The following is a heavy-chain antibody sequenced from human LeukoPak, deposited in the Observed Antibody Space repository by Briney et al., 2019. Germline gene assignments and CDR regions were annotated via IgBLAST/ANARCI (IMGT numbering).Heavy chain of an antibody. CDR2: IIPIFGTT. V-gene: IGHV1-69*13. CDR3: AREHTAAPGTGSYYGMDV. D-gene: IGHD6-13*01. Sequence: ASVKVSCKASGGTFSSYAISWVRQAPGQGLEWMGGIIPIFGTTNYAQKFQGRVTITADESTSTAYMELSSLRSEDTAVYYCAREHTAAPGTGSYYGMDVWGQGTTVTVSS. CDR1: GGTFSSYA. J-gene: IGHJ6*02.